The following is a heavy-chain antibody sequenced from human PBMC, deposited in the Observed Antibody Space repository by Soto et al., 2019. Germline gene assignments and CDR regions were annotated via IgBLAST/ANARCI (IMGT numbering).Heavy chain of an antibody. D-gene: IGHD4-17*01. CDR1: GGSISSSSYY. Sequence: SETLSLTCTVSGGSISSSSYYWGWIRQPPGKGLEWIGSIYYSGSTYYNPSLKSRVTISVDTSKNQFSLKLSSVTAADTAVYYCARRRTTVTDGYWYFDLWGRGTLVTVSS. CDR3: ARRRTTVTDGYWYFDL. J-gene: IGHJ2*01. CDR2: IYYSGST. V-gene: IGHV4-39*01.